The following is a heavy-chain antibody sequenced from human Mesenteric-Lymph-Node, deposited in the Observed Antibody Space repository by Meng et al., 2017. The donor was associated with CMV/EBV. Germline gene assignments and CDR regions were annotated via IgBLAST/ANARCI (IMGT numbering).Heavy chain of an antibody. D-gene: IGHD3-10*01. V-gene: IGHV4-59*04. J-gene: IGHJ4*02. CDR3: AFYASGREYLDY. CDR2: IYYSGST. CDR1: GGSISSYY. Sequence: SETLSLTCTVSGGSISSYYWSWIRQHPGKGLEWIGYIYYSGSTYYNPSLKSRVTISVDTSKNQFSLTLSSVTAADTAVYYCAFYASGREYLDYWGQGTLVTVSS.